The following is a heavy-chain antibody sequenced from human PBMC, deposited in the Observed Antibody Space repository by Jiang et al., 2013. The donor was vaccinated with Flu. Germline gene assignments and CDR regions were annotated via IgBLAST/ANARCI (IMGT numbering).Heavy chain of an antibody. CDR1: GVSINRNNYY. D-gene: IGHD6-19*01. CDR3: ARHDSGWWGYFDR. J-gene: IGHJ4*02. Sequence: GPGLVKPSETLSLTCIVSGVSINRNNYYWGWIRQSPGKGPEWIGTVFYTGTTYYNPSLKSRVSISVDTSKNQFSLSLSSVTAADTALYYCARHDSGWWGYFDRWGQGTLVTVSS. CDR2: VFYTGTT. V-gene: IGHV4-39*01.